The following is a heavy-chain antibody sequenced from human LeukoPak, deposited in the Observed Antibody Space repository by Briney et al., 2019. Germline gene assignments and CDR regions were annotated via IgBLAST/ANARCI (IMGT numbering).Heavy chain of an antibody. V-gene: IGHV4-31*03. J-gene: IGHJ6*02. D-gene: IGHD3-3*01. CDR1: GGSISSGDYY. Sequence: PSETLSLTCTVSGGSISSGDYYWSWIRQHPGKGLEWIGYIYYSGSTYYNPSLKSRVTISVDTSKNQFSLKLSSVTAADTAVYYCARGGSYYDFWSGYYASPQGYYYGMDVWGQGTTVTVSS. CDR3: ARGGSYYDFWSGYYASPQGYYYGMDV. CDR2: IYYSGST.